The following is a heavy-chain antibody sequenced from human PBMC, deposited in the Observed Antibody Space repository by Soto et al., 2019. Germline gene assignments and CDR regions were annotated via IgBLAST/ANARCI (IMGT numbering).Heavy chain of an antibody. Sequence: GGSLSLSCAASGFTFSSYAMSWVRQAPGKGLEWVSAISGSGGSTYYADSVKGRFTISRDNSKNTLYLQMNSLRAEDTAVYYCAKRPEDYYGSGSYFDYWGQGTLVTVSS. CDR1: GFTFSSYA. J-gene: IGHJ4*02. V-gene: IGHV3-23*01. D-gene: IGHD3-10*01. CDR3: AKRPEDYYGSGSYFDY. CDR2: ISGSGGST.